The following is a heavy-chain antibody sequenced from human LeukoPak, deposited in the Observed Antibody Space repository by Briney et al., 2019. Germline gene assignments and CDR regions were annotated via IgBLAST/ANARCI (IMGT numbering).Heavy chain of an antibody. CDR2: INPNSGGT. V-gene: IGHV1-2*02. Sequence: ASVKVSCKASGGTFSSYPINWVRQAPGQGLEWMGWINPNSGGTNYAQKFQGRVTMTRDTSISTAYMELSRLRSDDTAVYYCARRSMVRGVSSWFDPWGQGTLVTVSS. CDR3: ARRSMVRGVSSWFDP. D-gene: IGHD3-10*01. CDR1: GGTFSSYP. J-gene: IGHJ5*02.